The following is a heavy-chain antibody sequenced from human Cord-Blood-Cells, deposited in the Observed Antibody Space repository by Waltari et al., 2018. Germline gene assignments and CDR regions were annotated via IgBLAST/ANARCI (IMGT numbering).Heavy chain of an antibody. CDR3: ARDSGDYVWGSYRYFDY. D-gene: IGHD3-16*02. J-gene: IGHJ4*02. CDR1: GFTCSSCS. V-gene: IGHV3-21*01. Sequence: EVQLVESGGGLVKPGGFLRLSCAASGFTCSSCSMNWVRQDPGNGLEWVSSISSSSSYIYYADSVKGRFTISRDNAKNSLYLQMNSLRAEDTAVYYCARDSGDYVWGSYRYFDYWGQGTLVTVSS. CDR2: ISSSSSYI.